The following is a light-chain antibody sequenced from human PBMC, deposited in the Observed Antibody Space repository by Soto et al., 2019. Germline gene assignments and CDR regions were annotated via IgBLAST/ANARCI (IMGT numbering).Light chain of an antibody. Sequence: QSALTQTASVSGSPGQSITMSCTGTSSDVGGYNFVSWYQQHPGKAPKLIVHEVANRLSGVSGRFSGSKSGNTAFLTISGLQAEDEAVYYCQSFDSSLRAYVFGSGTKLTVL. CDR3: QSFDSSLRAYV. CDR2: EVA. J-gene: IGLJ1*01. V-gene: IGLV2-14*03. CDR1: SSDVGGYNF.